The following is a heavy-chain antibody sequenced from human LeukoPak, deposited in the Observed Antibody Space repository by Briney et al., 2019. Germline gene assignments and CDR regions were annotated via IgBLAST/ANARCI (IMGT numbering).Heavy chain of an antibody. CDR3: AKDLEGTVVGTLDY. D-gene: IGHD6-19*01. V-gene: IGHV3-23*01. CDR1: GFTFSTYA. J-gene: IGHJ4*02. CDR2: ISGSGGST. Sequence: GGSLRLSCAASGFTFSTYAMSWVRQPPGKGLEWVSTISGSGGSTIHADSVKGRFTISRDNSKNTLYLQMDSLRAEDTAVYYCAKDLEGTVVGTLDYWGQGTLVTVSS.